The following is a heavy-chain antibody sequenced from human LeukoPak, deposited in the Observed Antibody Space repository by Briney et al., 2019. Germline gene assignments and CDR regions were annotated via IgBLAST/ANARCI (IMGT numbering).Heavy chain of an antibody. CDR2: IAISDGKT. Sequence: PGRSLRLSCAASGFALSSTAMSWVRQAPGKGLEWVSTIAISDGKTYYADSVKGRFSISRDNSKNTLYLQMNSLRAEDTAVYYCAKLGTSDDYWGQGTLVTVSS. CDR1: GFALSSTA. J-gene: IGHJ4*02. V-gene: IGHV3-23*01. D-gene: IGHD2-2*01. CDR3: AKLGTSDDY.